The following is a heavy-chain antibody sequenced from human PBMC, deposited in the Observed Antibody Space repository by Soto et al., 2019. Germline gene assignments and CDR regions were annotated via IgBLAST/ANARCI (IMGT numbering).Heavy chain of an antibody. CDR2: ISSSGSTI. Sequence: PGGSLRLSCAASGFTFSSYEMNWVRQAPGKGLEWVSYISSSGSTIYYADSVKGRFTISRDNAKNSLYLQMNSLRAEATAVYYCARDLEIRRDMVYYYGMDVWGQGTTVTVSS. V-gene: IGHV3-48*03. CDR1: GFTFSSYE. CDR3: ARDLEIRRDMVYYYGMDV. J-gene: IGHJ6*02. D-gene: IGHD2-15*01.